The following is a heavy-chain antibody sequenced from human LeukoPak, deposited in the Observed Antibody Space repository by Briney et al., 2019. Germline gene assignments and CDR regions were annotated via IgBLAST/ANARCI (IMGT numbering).Heavy chain of an antibody. J-gene: IGHJ6*03. Sequence: ASVKVSCKASGYTFTGYSMHWVRQAPGQGLEWMGRINPNSGGTNYAQKFQGRVTMTRDTSISTAYMELSRLRSDDTAVYYCARRTGYNFYYLDVWGQGTTVIVSS. CDR3: ARRTGYNFYYLDV. V-gene: IGHV1-2*06. D-gene: IGHD3/OR15-3a*01. CDR2: INPNSGGT. CDR1: GYTFTGYS.